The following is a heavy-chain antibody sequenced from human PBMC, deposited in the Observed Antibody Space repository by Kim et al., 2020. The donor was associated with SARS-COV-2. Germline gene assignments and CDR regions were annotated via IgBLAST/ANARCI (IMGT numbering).Heavy chain of an antibody. CDR3: TTAVVVAATLFDY. Sequence: GGSLRLSCAASGFTFSNAWMSWVRQAPGKGLEWVGRIKSKTDGGTTDYAAPVKGRFTISRDDSKNTLYLQMNSLKTEDTAVYYCTTAVVVAATLFDYWGQGTLVTVSS. CDR2: IKSKTDGGTT. CDR1: GFTFSNAW. V-gene: IGHV3-15*01. J-gene: IGHJ4*02. D-gene: IGHD2-15*01.